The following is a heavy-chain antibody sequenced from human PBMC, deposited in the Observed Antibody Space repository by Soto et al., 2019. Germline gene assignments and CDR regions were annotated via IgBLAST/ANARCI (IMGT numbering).Heavy chain of an antibody. CDR2: YSGFT. V-gene: IGHV4-59*01. CDR1: GVSITTYQ. Sequence: PSETLSLTCTVSGVSITTYQWSWIRQPPGKGLEWIGGYSGFTNYNPSLESRATISVDHSKNQFFLTLRSVTAADTAVYYCARDYGDYSFFFDYWGQGALVTVSS. J-gene: IGHJ4*02. D-gene: IGHD4-17*01. CDR3: ARDYGDYSFFFDY.